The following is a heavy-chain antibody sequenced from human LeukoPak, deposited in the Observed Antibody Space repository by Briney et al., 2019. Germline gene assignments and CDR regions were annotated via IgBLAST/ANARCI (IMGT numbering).Heavy chain of an antibody. V-gene: IGHV3-53*01. CDR3: ARDQYCSGGSCTDY. CDR2: IYSGGST. CDR1: GFTVSSNY. D-gene: IGHD2-15*01. J-gene: IGHJ4*02. Sequence: HPGGSLRLSCAASGFTVSSNYMSWVRPAPGKGLEWVSVIYSGGSTYYADSVKGRFTISRDNSKNTLYLQMNSLRAEDTAVYYCARDQYCSGGSCTDYWGQGTLVTVSS.